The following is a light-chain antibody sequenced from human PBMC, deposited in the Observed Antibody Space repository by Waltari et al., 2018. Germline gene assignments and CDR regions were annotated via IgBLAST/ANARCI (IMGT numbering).Light chain of an antibody. CDR3: QQSYSTPLT. Sequence: DIQMTQSPSTLSASVGDRVTITCRASQSITSWLAWYQQKPGKAPKLLIYKASSLESGVPARFSGSGSGTEFTLTISSLQPDDFATYYCQQSYSTPLTFGGGTKVEIK. CDR1: QSITSW. J-gene: IGKJ4*01. V-gene: IGKV1-5*03. CDR2: KAS.